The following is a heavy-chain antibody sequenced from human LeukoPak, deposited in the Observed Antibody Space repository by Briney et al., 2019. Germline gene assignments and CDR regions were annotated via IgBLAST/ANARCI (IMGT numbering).Heavy chain of an antibody. V-gene: IGHV4-59*08. D-gene: IGHD3-10*01. CDR2: IYYSGST. CDR3: VRQPPRGYYCSAYSFDI. CDR1: GGSTSSYY. J-gene: IGHJ3*02. Sequence: PSETLSLTCSVSGGSTSSYYWSWIRQPPGKGLEWIGYIYYSGSTNYNPSLKSRVTMSIDTSKNQFSLHLTSVTAADTAVYYCVRQPPRGYYCSAYSFDILGQGAKVTVSS.